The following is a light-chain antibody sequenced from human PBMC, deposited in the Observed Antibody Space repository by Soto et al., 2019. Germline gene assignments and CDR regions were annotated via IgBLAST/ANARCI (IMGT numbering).Light chain of an antibody. Sequence: DIPLTQSPSFLSASVGDRVTITCRTSQDISSYLAWYQQKPGKAPQLLISAASTLQSGVPSRFSGSGSGTELTLTISSLQTEDFATYYCQQLKSYPLSFGGGTKVEI. CDR2: AAS. J-gene: IGKJ4*01. CDR3: QQLKSYPLS. CDR1: QDISSY. V-gene: IGKV1-9*01.